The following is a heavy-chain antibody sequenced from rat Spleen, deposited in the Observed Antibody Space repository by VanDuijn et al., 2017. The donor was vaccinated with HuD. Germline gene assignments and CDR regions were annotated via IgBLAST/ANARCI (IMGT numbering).Heavy chain of an antibody. CDR1: GFTFSNYD. Sequence: EVQLVESGGGLVQPGRSLKVSCVVSGFTFSNYDMAWVRQAPKKGLEWVATIFYDGNRTYYRDSVKGRFTISRDNTRTTLYLQMDSLRSEDTATYYCATRSLGLYLDYWGQGVMVTVSS. V-gene: IGHV5S10*01. CDR2: IFYDGNRT. J-gene: IGHJ2*01. D-gene: IGHD2-7*01. CDR3: ATRSLGLYLDY.